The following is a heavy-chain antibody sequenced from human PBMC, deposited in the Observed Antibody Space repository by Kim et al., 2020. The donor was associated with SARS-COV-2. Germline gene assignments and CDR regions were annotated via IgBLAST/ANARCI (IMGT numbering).Heavy chain of an antibody. CDR3: AKELPRIAVAGASFDY. CDR2: ISYDGSNK. D-gene: IGHD6-19*01. Sequence: GGSLRLSCAASGFTFSSYGMHWVRQAPGKGLEWVAVISYDGSNKYYADSVKGRFTISRDNSKNTLYLQMNSLRAEDTAVYYCAKELPRIAVAGASFDYWG. J-gene: IGHJ4*01. CDR1: GFTFSSYG. V-gene: IGHV3-30*18.